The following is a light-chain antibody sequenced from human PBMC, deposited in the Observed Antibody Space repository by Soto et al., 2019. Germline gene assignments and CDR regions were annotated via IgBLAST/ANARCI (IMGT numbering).Light chain of an antibody. CDR1: QSITRY. CDR2: AAS. V-gene: IGKV1-39*01. Sequence: DIQMTQSPSSLSASVGARVNITCRASQSITRYLNWYQQKPGKAPDLLIYAASSLHSGVPSRFSGAGSGTDFTLTISSLQPEDCATDYCQQTARTPKTCGQGTKVDIK. J-gene: IGKJ1*01. CDR3: QQTARTPKT.